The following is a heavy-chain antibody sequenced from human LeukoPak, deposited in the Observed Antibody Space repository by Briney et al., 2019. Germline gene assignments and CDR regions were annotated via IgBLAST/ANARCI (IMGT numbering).Heavy chain of an antibody. J-gene: IGHJ6*03. V-gene: IGHV3-74*01. Sequence: AGRSLRLSCAASGFTFSTHWMHWVRQAPGKGLVWVSRINSDGSSTTYADSVKGRFTISRDNAKNTLYLQMNSLRAEDTAVYYCARDWRGGSRNYYYYYMDVWGKGTTVTVSS. CDR1: GFTFSTHW. CDR3: ARDWRGGSRNYYYYYMDV. CDR2: INSDGSST. D-gene: IGHD1-14*01.